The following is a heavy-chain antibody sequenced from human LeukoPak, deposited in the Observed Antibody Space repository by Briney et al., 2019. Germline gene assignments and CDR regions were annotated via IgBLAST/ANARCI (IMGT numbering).Heavy chain of an antibody. CDR2: ISYDGSNK. V-gene: IGHV3-30*18. Sequence: PGGSLRLSCAASGFTFSSYGMHWVRQAPDKGLEWVAVISYDGSNKYYADSVKGRFTISRDNSKNTLYLQMNSLRAEDTAVYYCAKDIRYYDSSGYYYQEGYFDYWGQGTLVTVSS. CDR1: GFTFSSYG. CDR3: AKDIRYYDSSGYYYQEGYFDY. D-gene: IGHD3-22*01. J-gene: IGHJ4*02.